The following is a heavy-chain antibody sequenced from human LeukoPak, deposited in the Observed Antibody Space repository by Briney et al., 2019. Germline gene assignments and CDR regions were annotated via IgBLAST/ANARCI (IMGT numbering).Heavy chain of an antibody. CDR1: GYSFTNYW. CDR3: ARGALAGTTEWVS. Sequence: GESLRISCKGSGYSFTNYWISWVRQMAGKGLVWMGRIDPSDSYTNYSPSFQGHVTISADKSISTAYLQWSSLKASDTAIYYCARGALAGTTEWVSWGQGTLVTVSS. V-gene: IGHV5-10-1*01. D-gene: IGHD6-19*01. J-gene: IGHJ5*02. CDR2: IDPSDSYT.